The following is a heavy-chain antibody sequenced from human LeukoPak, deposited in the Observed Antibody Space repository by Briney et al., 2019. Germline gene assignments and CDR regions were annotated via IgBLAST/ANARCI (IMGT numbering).Heavy chain of an antibody. CDR1: GFTFSSYA. CDR2: ISYDGSNK. Sequence: GRSLRLSCAASGFTFSSYAMHWVRQAPGKGLEWVAVISYDGSNKYYADSVKGRFTISRGNSKNTLYLQMNSLRAEDTAVYYCARDLDSYGSFDYWGQGTLVTVSS. CDR3: ARDLDSYGSFDY. J-gene: IGHJ4*02. D-gene: IGHD5-18*01. V-gene: IGHV3-30-3*01.